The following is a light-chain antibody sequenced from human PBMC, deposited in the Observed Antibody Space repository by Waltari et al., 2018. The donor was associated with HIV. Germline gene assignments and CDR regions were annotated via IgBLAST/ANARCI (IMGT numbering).Light chain of an antibody. CDR2: EVS. CDR3: CSYAGNYNWV. Sequence: QSALTQPPSASGSPGQSVIISCTGTSSNLGGHNHVSWYQQHPGKAPRLMIYEVSKRPSGVPVRFSGSKSGSAAPLTVSGSQAEDEADYYSCSYAGNYNWVYGGGTKLTVL. J-gene: IGLJ3*02. CDR1: SSNLGGHNH. V-gene: IGLV2-8*01.